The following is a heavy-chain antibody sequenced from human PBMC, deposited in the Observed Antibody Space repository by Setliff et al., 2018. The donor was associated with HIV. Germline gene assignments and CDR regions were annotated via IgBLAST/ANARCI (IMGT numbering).Heavy chain of an antibody. CDR2: IWYDGSNK. CDR1: GFSFSTYG. Sequence: PGGSLRLSCAASGFSFSTYGMHWVRQAPGKGLEWVAVIWYDGSNKNYVDSVKGRFTISRDNSKNTLYLPMNSLRAEDTAVYYCAKDRRRTAVADYWGQGTRVTVSS. D-gene: IGHD6-13*01. V-gene: IGHV3-30*02. J-gene: IGHJ4*02. CDR3: AKDRRRTAVADY.